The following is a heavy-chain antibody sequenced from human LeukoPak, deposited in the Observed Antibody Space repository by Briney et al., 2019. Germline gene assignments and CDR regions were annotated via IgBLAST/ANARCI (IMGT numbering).Heavy chain of an antibody. D-gene: IGHD3-16*01. CDR1: GYTFTSYY. Sequence: ASVKVSCKASGYTFTSYYMHWVRQAPGQGLEWMGISYAQKFQGRVTMTRDMSTGTDYMELSSLRSDDTAVYYCAREGELGFWGQGTLVTVSS. J-gene: IGHJ4*02. V-gene: IGHV1-46*01. CDR3: AREGELGF.